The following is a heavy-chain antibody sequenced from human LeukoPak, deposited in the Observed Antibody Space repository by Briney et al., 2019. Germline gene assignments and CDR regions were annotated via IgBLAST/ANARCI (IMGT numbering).Heavy chain of an antibody. CDR3: ARASYYYGSGSLPNVDYYYYYMDV. D-gene: IGHD3-10*01. CDR2: IIPIFGTA. V-gene: IGHV1-69*13. J-gene: IGHJ6*03. Sequence: SVKVSCKASGGTFSSYATSWVRQAPGQGLEWMGGIIPIFGTANYAQKFQGRVTITADESTSTAYMELSSLRSEDTAVYYCARASYYYGSGSLPNVDYYYYYMDVWGKGTTVTISS. CDR1: GGTFSSYA.